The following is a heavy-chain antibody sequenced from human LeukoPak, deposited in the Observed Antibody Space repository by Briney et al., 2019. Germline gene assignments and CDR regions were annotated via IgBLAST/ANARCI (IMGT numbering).Heavy chain of an antibody. Sequence: RAASVKVSCKASGGTFSSYAISWVRQAPGQGLEWMGRIIPILGIANYAQKFQGRVTITADKSTSTAYMELSSLRSEDTAVYYCAAYSRQQLVDWFDPWGQGTLVTVSS. CDR1: GGTFSSYA. J-gene: IGHJ5*02. CDR3: AAYSRQQLVDWFDP. D-gene: IGHD6-13*01. CDR2: IIPILGIA. V-gene: IGHV1-69*04.